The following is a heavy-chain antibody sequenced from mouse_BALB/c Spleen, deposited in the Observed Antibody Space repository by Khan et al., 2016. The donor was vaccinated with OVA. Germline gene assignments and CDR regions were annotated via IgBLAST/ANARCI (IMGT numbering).Heavy chain of an antibody. D-gene: IGHD1-1*01. V-gene: IGHV1S41*01. CDR1: GYTFTSYW. J-gene: IGHJ4*01. Sequence: DLVKPGASVKLSCKASGYTFTSYWINWIKQRPGQGLEWIGRIAPGSGSTYYNEMFKGKATLTVDTSSSTAYIQLSSLSSEDSAVYFGARENYYGSTCYAMDYWGQGTSGTVSS. CDR2: IAPGSGST. CDR3: ARENYYGSTCYAMDY.